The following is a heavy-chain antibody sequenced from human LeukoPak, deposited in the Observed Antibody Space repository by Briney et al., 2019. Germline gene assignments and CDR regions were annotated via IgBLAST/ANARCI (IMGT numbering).Heavy chain of an antibody. D-gene: IGHD1-26*01. CDR1: GFTFDDYG. CDR2: INWNGGGT. CDR3: ARDTDSGSYGGGFPL. V-gene: IGHV3-20*04. J-gene: IGHJ4*02. Sequence: GGSLRLSCAASGFTFDDYGMSWVRQAPGKGLEWVSGINWNGGGTGYADSVKGRFTISRDNAKNSLYLQMNSLRAEDTALYYCARDTDSGSYGGGFPLWGQGTLVTVSS.